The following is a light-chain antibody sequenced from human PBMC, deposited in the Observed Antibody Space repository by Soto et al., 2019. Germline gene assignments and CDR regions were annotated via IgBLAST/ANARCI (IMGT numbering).Light chain of an antibody. J-gene: IGLJ3*02. V-gene: IGLV2-11*01. Sequence: QSALTQPRSVSGSPGQSVTISCTGTSSDVGGYNYVTWYQQHPGKAPKLIIFDVRKRPSGVPDRFSGSKSANTASLTISGLQADDEADYYCCSYAGGSNFKVFGGGTQLTVL. CDR3: CSYAGGSNFKV. CDR2: DVR. CDR1: SSDVGGYNY.